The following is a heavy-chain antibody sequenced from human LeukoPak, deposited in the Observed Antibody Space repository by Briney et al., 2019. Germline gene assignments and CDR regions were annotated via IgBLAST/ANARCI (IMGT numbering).Heavy chain of an antibody. CDR2: LSSSGGST. D-gene: IGHD3-22*01. J-gene: IGHJ4*02. CDR1: GFTFSTSV. V-gene: IGHV3-23*01. CDR3: AGDSSGYYLPYFDY. Sequence: PGGSLRLSCTVSGFTFSTSVMSWVRQAPGKGVEWVSGLSSSGGSTYYADSVKGRFTISRDNSNNTLYLQMNSLRVEDTAVYYCAGDSSGYYLPYFDYWGQGALVTVSS.